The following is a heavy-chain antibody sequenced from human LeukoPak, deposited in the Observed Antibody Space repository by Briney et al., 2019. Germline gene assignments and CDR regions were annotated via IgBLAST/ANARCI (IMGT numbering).Heavy chain of an antibody. CDR1: GFTFSSYG. J-gene: IGHJ4*02. Sequence: RSGGSLRLSCAASGFTFSSYGMSWVRQAPGKGLEWLAVISYDGLNKNYADSVKGRFSISRDNSKNTLYLQMSSLRAEDTAIYYCAKELQWHLRSYHFDYWGPGTLVTVSS. V-gene: IGHV3-30*18. CDR2: ISYDGLNK. D-gene: IGHD6-19*01. CDR3: AKELQWHLRSYHFDY.